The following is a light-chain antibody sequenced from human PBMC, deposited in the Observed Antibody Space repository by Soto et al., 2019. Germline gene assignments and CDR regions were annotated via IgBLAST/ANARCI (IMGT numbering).Light chain of an antibody. CDR1: QSVSSSY. CDR3: QQRSNWPSLT. CDR2: DTS. J-gene: IGKJ4*01. Sequence: EIVLTQSPGTLSLSPGERATLSCRASQSVSSSYLAWYQQTPGQAPRLLVYDTSYRATGVPDRFSGSGSGTDFTLTISRLEPEDSAVYYCQQRSNWPSLTFGGGTKVDIK. V-gene: IGKV3D-20*02.